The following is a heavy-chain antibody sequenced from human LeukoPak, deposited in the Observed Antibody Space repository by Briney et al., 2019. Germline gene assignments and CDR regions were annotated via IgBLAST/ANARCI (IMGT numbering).Heavy chain of an antibody. D-gene: IGHD1-26*01. CDR1: GFTVSSYS. CDR3: ARGGGWASRTKS. J-gene: IGHJ1*01. Sequence: PGGSLRLSCAASGFTVSSYSMNWVRQAPGKGLEWVSYISSSSSTIYYADSVKGRFTISRDNAKNSLYLQMNSLRTEDTAVYYCARGGGWASRTKSWGQGTLVTVSS. V-gene: IGHV3-48*01. CDR2: ISSSSSTI.